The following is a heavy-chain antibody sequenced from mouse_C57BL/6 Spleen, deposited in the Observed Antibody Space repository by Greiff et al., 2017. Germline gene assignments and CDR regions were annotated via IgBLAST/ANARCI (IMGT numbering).Heavy chain of an antibody. D-gene: IGHD1-1*01. V-gene: IGHV1-19*01. CDR2: INPYTGGT. CDR1: GYTFTDYY. J-gene: IGHJ3*01. Sequence: EVQLQQSGPVLVKPGASVKMSCKASGYTFTDYYMNWVKQSHGTSLEWIGVINPYTGGTSYNKKFKGKATLTVAKSASTAYMRLNSLTSEDSEVYCCAPESSYEAWFAYWGQGTLVTVSA. CDR3: APESSYEAWFAY.